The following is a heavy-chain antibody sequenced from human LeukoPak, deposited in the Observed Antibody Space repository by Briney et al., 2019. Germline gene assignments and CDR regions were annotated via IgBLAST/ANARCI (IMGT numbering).Heavy chain of an antibody. D-gene: IGHD4-23*01. Sequence: PSETLSLTCTVSGGSISSYYWSWIRQPPGKGLGWIGYIYYSGSTNYNPSLKSRVTISVDTSKNQFSLKLSSVTAADTAVYYCAREAATVVNNHFDYWGQGTLVTVSS. CDR1: GGSISSYY. V-gene: IGHV4-59*01. J-gene: IGHJ4*02. CDR2: IYYSGST. CDR3: AREAATVVNNHFDY.